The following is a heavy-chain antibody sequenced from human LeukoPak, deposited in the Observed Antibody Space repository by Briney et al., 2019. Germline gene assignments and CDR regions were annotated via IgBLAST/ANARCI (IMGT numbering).Heavy chain of an antibody. CDR2: ISWNSGSI. CDR1: GFTFDDYA. CDR3: AKGGPLGATFAFDI. J-gene: IGHJ3*02. Sequence: GRSLRLSCAASGFTFDDYAMHWVRQAPGKGLEWVSGISWNSGSIGYADSVKGRFTISRDNSKNTLYLQMNSLRAEDTAVYYCAKGGPLGATFAFDIWGQGTMVTVSS. D-gene: IGHD1-26*01. V-gene: IGHV3-9*01.